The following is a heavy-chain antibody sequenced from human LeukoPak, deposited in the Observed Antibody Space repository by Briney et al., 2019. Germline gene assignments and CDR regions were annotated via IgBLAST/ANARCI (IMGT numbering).Heavy chain of an antibody. CDR2: IIPIFGTA. CDR3: ARDGDYYGSGSPHHFDY. D-gene: IGHD3-10*01. CDR1: GGTFSSYA. J-gene: IGHJ4*02. V-gene: IGHV1-69*05. Sequence: GSSVKVSCKASGGTFSSYAISWVRQAPGQGLEWMGGIIPIFGTANYAQKFQGRVTITTDESTSTAYMEVSSLRSEDKGVYYCARDGDYYGSGSPHHFDYWGQGTLVTVSS.